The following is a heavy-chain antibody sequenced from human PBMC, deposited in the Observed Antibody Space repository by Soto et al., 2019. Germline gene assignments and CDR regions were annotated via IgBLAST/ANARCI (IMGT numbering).Heavy chain of an antibody. CDR1: GFTFSSYE. D-gene: IGHD6-13*01. CDR3: ARDTVAAAGSTGYYYYGMDV. Sequence: EVQLLESGGDLVQPGGSLRLSCAASGFTFSSYEMNWVRQAPGKGLEWVSYISSSGSTIYYADSVKGRFTISRDNAKNSLYLQMNSLRAEDTAVYYCARDTVAAAGSTGYYYYGMDVW. CDR2: ISSSGSTI. V-gene: IGHV3-48*03. J-gene: IGHJ6*01.